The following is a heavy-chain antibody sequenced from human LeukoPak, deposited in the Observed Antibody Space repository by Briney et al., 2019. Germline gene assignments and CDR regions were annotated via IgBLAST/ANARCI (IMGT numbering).Heavy chain of an antibody. J-gene: IGHJ3*02. V-gene: IGHV4-39*07. D-gene: IGHD6-13*01. CDR3: AGRYQPYSSSWVVAFDI. CDR2: IYYSGST. Sequence: SETLSLTCTVSGGSISSSSYYWGWIRQPPGKGLEWIGSIYYSGSTYYNPSLKSRVTISVDTSKNQFSLKLSSVTAADTAVYYCAGRYQPYSSSWVVAFDIWGQGTMVTVSS. CDR1: GGSISSSSYY.